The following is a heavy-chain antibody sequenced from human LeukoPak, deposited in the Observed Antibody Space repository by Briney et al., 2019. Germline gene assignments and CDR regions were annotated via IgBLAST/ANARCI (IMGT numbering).Heavy chain of an antibody. Sequence: GGSLRLSCAASGFTFSSYAMSWVRHAPGKGLEWVSAISGSGGSTYYADSVKGRFTISRDNSKNTLYLQMNSLRAEDTAVYYCARNFDGSYNTVWDVWGQGATVTASS. D-gene: IGHD3-9*01. CDR2: ISGSGGST. CDR3: ARNFDGSYNTVWDV. CDR1: GFTFSSYA. V-gene: IGHV3-23*01. J-gene: IGHJ6*02.